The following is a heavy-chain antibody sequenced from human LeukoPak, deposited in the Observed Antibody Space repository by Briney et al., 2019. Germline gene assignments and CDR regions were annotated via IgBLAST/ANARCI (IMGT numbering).Heavy chain of an antibody. CDR2: INPNSGGT. CDR1: GYTFTGYY. Sequence: ASVKVSCKASGYTFTGYYMHWVRQAPGQGLEWMGWINPNSGGTNYAQKFQGRVTMTRDTSISTAYMELSRLRSDDTAVYYCARTATTVVTPSNRPEVFDYWGQGTLVTVSS. D-gene: IGHD4-23*01. J-gene: IGHJ4*02. CDR3: ARTATTVVTPSNRPEVFDY. V-gene: IGHV1-2*02.